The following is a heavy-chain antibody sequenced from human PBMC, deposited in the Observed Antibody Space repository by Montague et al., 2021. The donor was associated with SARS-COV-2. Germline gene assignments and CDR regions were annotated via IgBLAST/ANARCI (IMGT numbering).Heavy chain of an antibody. CDR1: GGSFSGYY. CDR3: ARGRVVGALAFYYYYGMDV. J-gene: IGHJ6*02. Sequence: SETLSLTCAVYGGSFSGYYWSWIRQPPGKGLEWVGEINHSGSTNYNPSLKSRVTISVDTSKNQFSLKLRSVTAADTAVYYCARGRVVGALAFYYYYGMDVWGQGTTVTVSS. CDR2: INHSGST. D-gene: IGHD1-26*01. V-gene: IGHV4-34*01.